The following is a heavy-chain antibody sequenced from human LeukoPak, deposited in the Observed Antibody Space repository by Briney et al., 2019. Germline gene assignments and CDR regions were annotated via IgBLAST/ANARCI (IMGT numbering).Heavy chain of an antibody. D-gene: IGHD6-13*01. J-gene: IGHJ4*02. V-gene: IGHV1-69*05. CDR1: GGTFSSYA. CDR3: ARGGSSSWYPYYFDY. Sequence: ASVKVSCKASGGTFSSYAISWVRQAPGQGLEWMGGIIPIFGTANYAQKFQGRVTITTDESTSTAYMELSSPRSEDTAVYYCARGGSSSWYPYYFDYWGQGTLVTVSS. CDR2: IIPIFGTA.